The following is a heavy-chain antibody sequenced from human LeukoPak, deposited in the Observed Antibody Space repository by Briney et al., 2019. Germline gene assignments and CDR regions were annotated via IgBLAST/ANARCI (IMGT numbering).Heavy chain of an antibody. V-gene: IGHV3-23*01. CDR2: ISGSGGST. Sequence: QPGGSLRLSCAASGFTFSSYAMSWVRQAPGKGLEWVSAISGSGGSTYYADSVKGRFTISRDDSKSTVYLQMNSLRPEDTALYHCVTGGIATAGINYWGQGTLVTVSS. CDR3: VTGGIATAGINY. CDR1: GFTFSSYA. D-gene: IGHD2-8*02. J-gene: IGHJ4*02.